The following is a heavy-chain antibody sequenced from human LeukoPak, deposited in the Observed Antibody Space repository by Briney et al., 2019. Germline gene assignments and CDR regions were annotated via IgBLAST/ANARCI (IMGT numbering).Heavy chain of an antibody. CDR3: AGKYYYDSGGYYYVDY. Sequence: PSETLSLTCTVSGGSISSSSYYWGWIRQPPGKGLEWIGSIYHSGSTYYNPSLKSRVTISLDTSKNQFSLKLSSVTAADTAVYYCAGKYYYDSGGYYYVDYWGQGTLVTVSS. D-gene: IGHD3-22*01. CDR1: GGSISSSSYY. V-gene: IGHV4-39*07. J-gene: IGHJ4*02. CDR2: IYHSGST.